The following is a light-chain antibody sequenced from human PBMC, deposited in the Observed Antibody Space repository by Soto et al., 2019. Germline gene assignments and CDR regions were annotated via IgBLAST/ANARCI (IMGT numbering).Light chain of an antibody. CDR3: QQYNDWPPLT. V-gene: IGKV3-15*01. CDR2: DAS. J-gene: IGKJ4*01. Sequence: EIVMTQSPATLSVSPGERATLSCRASQSVGSNLAWYQQKPGQGPRLLISDASTRATGIPARFSGRGSETEFTLTISSLQSEDSAVYFCQQYNDWPPLTFGGGTKVDIK. CDR1: QSVGSN.